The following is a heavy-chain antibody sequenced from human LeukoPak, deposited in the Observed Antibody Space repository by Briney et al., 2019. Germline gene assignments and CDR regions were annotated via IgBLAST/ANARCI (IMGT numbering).Heavy chain of an antibody. D-gene: IGHD3-10*01. J-gene: IGHJ4*02. CDR1: GDSVSSNSAA. CDR3: ARTYYCGSGTRGWGKKYYFDY. CDR2: TYYRSKWYN. Sequence: SQTLSLTCAISGDSVSSNSAAWNWIRQSPSRGLEWLGRTYYRSKWYNDYAVSVKSRITINPDTSKNQFSLQLNSVTPEDTAVYYCARTYYCGSGTRGWGKKYYFDYWGQGALVTVSS. V-gene: IGHV6-1*01.